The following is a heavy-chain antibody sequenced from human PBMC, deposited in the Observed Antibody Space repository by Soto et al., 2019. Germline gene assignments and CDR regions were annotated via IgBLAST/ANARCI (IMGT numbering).Heavy chain of an antibody. CDR2: ISGSGGST. CDR3: AKDLGGSSSSGYYYGMDV. D-gene: IGHD6-6*01. Sequence: GGSLRLSCAASGFTFSSYAMSWVRQAPGKGLEWVSAISGSGGSTYYADSVKGRFTISRDNSKNTLYLQMNSLRAEDTAVYYCAKDLGGSSSSGYYYGMDVWGQGTTVTVSS. V-gene: IGHV3-23*01. CDR1: GFTFSSYA. J-gene: IGHJ6*02.